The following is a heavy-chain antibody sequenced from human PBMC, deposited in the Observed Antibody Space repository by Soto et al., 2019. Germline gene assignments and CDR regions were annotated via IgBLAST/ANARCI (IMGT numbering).Heavy chain of an antibody. V-gene: IGHV3-23*01. D-gene: IGHD1-26*01. J-gene: IGHJ5*02. Sequence: AGSLRLSCAASGFIFENFGMSWVRQAPGKGLEWISSISGSGFKKYYADSVKGRFTISRDNSKSTVYLELNNLSAEDTAVYHCAKNQGVELVPLATVDWFDPWGQGSVVTVSS. CDR1: GFIFENFG. CDR2: ISGSGFKK. CDR3: AKNQGVELVPLATVDWFDP.